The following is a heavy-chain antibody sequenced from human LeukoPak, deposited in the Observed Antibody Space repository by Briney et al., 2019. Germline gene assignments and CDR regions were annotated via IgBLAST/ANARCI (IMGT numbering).Heavy chain of an antibody. CDR2: ISWNSGSI. CDR1: GFTFDDYA. CDR3: AKDGVWGSYRYDPRYFDY. D-gene: IGHD3-16*02. J-gene: IGHJ4*02. Sequence: PGRSLRLSCAASGFTFDDYAMHWVRQAPGKGLEWVSGISWNSGSIGYADSVKGRFTISRDNAKNSLYLQMNSLRAEDTALYYCAKDGVWGSYRYDPRYFDYWGQGTLVTVSS. V-gene: IGHV3-9*01.